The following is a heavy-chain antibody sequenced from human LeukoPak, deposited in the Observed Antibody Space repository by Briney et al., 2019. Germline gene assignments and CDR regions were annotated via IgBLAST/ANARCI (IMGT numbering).Heavy chain of an antibody. V-gene: IGHV3-66*01. D-gene: IGHD4-17*01. CDR1: GFTVSRNY. CDR2: LYSGGNT. J-gene: IGHJ4*02. Sequence: QPGGSLRLSCAASGFTVSRNYMSWVRQAPGKGLEWISALYSGGNTYYADSVKGRFSIPRDDSKNTLYLQLNSLRAEDTAVYYCASYGDFDYWGRGTLVTVSS. CDR3: ASYGDFDY.